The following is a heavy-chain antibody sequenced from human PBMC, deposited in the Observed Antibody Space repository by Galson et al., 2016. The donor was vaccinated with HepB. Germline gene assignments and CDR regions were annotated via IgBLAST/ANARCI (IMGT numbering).Heavy chain of an antibody. Sequence: SLRLSCAASGFIFSDSGIHWVRQASGKGLEWVGRIRRKANSYATASAASVKGRFTISRDDSENRAYLQMNSLKTEDTAVYSCTRLKEMPTVENAFDIWGQGTMVTVSS. V-gene: IGHV3-73*01. J-gene: IGHJ3*02. CDR1: GFIFSDSG. CDR2: IRRKANSYAT. D-gene: IGHD5-24*01. CDR3: TRLKEMPTVENAFDI.